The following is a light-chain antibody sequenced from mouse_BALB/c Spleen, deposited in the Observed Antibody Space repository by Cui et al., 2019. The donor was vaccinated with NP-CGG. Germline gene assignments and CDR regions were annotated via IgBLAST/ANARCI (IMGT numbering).Light chain of an antibody. J-gene: IGLJ1*01. Sequence: QAVLTQESDPTTSPGETVTLTCRSSTGAVTTSNYANWVQEKPDHLFTGLIGGTNNRTPGVPARFSGSLIGDKAALTITGAQTEDEAMYFCALWYSNHWVFGGGTKLTVL. CDR1: TGAVTTSNY. V-gene: IGLV1*01. CDR2: GTN. CDR3: ALWYSNHWV.